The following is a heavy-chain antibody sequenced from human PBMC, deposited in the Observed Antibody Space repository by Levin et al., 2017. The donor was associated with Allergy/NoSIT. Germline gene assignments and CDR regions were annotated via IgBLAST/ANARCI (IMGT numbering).Heavy chain of an antibody. CDR3: ARDRDDSGYDFSY. D-gene: IGHD5-12*01. V-gene: IGHV1-3*01. Sequence: ASVKVSCKASGYTFTSYAMHWVRQAPGQRLEWMGWINAGNGNTKYSQKFQGRVTITRDTSASTAYMELSSLRSEDTAVYYCARDRDDSGYDFSYWGQGTLVTVSS. J-gene: IGHJ4*02. CDR1: GYTFTSYA. CDR2: INAGNGNT.